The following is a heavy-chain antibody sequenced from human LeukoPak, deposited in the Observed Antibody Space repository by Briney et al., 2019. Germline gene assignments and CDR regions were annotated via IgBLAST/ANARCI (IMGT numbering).Heavy chain of an antibody. CDR3: ARAPIFGVVIDYGMDV. CDR2: IYYGGST. J-gene: IGHJ6*02. Sequence: SQTLSLTCTVSGGSISSGGYYWSWIRQHPGKGLEWIGYIYYGGSTYYNPSLKSRVTISVDTSKNQFSPKLSSVTAADTAVYYCARAPIFGVVIDYGMDVWGQGTTVTVSS. V-gene: IGHV4-31*03. D-gene: IGHD3-3*01. CDR1: GGSISSGGYY.